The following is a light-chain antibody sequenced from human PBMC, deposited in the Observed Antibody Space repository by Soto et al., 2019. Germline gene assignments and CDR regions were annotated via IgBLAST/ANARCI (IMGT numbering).Light chain of an antibody. V-gene: IGLV1-51*02. CDR3: GAWDISLSGGV. Sequence: HSVLTQPPSVSAAPGQEVTISCSGSSSNIGIDFVSWYQHLPGTAPKLLIYEDNKRPSWIPDRFSGSKSGTLATLVITGLQTGDEADYYCGAWDISLSGGVFGGGTKVTVL. CDR2: EDN. J-gene: IGLJ3*02. CDR1: SSNIGIDF.